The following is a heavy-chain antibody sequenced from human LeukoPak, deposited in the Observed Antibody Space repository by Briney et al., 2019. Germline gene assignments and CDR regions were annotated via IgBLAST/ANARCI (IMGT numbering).Heavy chain of an antibody. Sequence: PGGSLRLSCVASGFTFSSYVMSWVRQAPGKGLEWVSTISGIGASTYYADSVMGRFTISRDTSKNTLYLQMNSLRGEDTAVYYCAKAEELDVYGDYYYYYMDVWGKGTTVTVSS. CDR2: ISGIGAST. CDR1: GFTFSSYV. V-gene: IGHV3-23*01. CDR3: AKAEELDVYGDYYYYYMDV. D-gene: IGHD4-17*01. J-gene: IGHJ6*03.